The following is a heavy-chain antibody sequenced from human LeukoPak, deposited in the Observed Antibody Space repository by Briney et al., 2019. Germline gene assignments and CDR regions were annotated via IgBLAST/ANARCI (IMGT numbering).Heavy chain of an antibody. CDR2: IYWNDDK. Sequence: SGPTLVKPTQTLTLTCTFSGFSLSTRGVGVGWIRQPPGKALEWLALIYWNDDKHYSPSLKSRLTITKDTSKNQVVLTMTNMDPVDTATYYCAHRAITMIEDWFDPWGQGTLVTVSS. CDR1: GFSLSTRGVG. V-gene: IGHV2-5*01. J-gene: IGHJ5*02. D-gene: IGHD3-22*01. CDR3: AHRAITMIEDWFDP.